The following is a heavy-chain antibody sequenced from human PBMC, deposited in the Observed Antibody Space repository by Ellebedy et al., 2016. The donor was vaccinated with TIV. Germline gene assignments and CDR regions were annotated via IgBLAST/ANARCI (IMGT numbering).Heavy chain of an antibody. CDR3: ARISSCIGGTCYPDY. CDR2: ISSSSSYI. V-gene: IGHV3-21*01. D-gene: IGHD2-15*01. J-gene: IGHJ4*02. CDR1: AFTFSYYS. Sequence: GESLKISXAASAFTFSYYSMNWVRQAPGKGLEWVSSISSSSSYIYYADSVKGRFTISRDNAKNSLYLQMNSLRVEDTAVYYCARISSCIGGTCYPDYWGQGTLVTVSS.